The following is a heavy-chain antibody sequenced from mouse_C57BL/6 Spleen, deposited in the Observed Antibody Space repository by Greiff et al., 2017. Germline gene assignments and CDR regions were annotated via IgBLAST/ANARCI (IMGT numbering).Heavy chain of an antibody. CDR2: IYPGDGDT. J-gene: IGHJ2*01. CDR1: GYAFSSYW. Sequence: QVHVKQSGAELVKPGASVKISCKASGYAFSSYWMNWVKQRPGKGLEWIGQIYPGDGDTNYNGKFKGKATLTADKSSSTAYMQLSSLTSEDSAVYFCARSNYYGSSRDYWGQGTTLTVSS. D-gene: IGHD1-1*01. V-gene: IGHV1-80*01. CDR3: ARSNYYGSSRDY.